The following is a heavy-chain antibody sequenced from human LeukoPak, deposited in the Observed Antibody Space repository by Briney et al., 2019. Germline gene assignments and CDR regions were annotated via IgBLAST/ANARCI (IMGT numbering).Heavy chain of an antibody. V-gene: IGHV3-21*01. Sequence: GGSLRLSCAASGFTFSSYTMNWVRQAPGKGLEWVSSISSSSSYIYYADSVKGRFTISRDNAENSLYLQMNSLRAEDTAVYYCARDRLASRGFDPWGQGTLVTVSS. D-gene: IGHD3-16*01. CDR1: GFTFSSYT. J-gene: IGHJ5*02. CDR2: ISSSSSYI. CDR3: ARDRLASRGFDP.